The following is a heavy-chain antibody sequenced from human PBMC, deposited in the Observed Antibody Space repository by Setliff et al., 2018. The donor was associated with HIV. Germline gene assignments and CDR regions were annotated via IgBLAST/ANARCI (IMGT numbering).Heavy chain of an antibody. CDR3: ARMAAAGRGHYYYYVDV. D-gene: IGHD6-13*01. CDR2: NNHSEDT. Sequence: SETLSLTCAVYGASFSNYYWGWVRQPPGKGLEWIGENNHSEDTNYNPSLKSRVTISVDTSKNQFSLKLSSVTAADTAVYFCARMAAAGRGHYYYYVDVWGKGTTVTVS. V-gene: IGHV4-34*01. J-gene: IGHJ6*03. CDR1: GASFSNYY.